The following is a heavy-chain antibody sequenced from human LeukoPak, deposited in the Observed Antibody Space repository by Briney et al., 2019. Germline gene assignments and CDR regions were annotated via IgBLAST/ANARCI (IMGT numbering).Heavy chain of an antibody. CDR1: GFTFSSYA. CDR2: ISYDGSNK. J-gene: IGHJ4*02. V-gene: IGHV3-30*04. Sequence: GGSLRLSCAASGFTFSSYAMHWVRQAPGKGLEWVEVISYDGSNKYYADSVKGRFTISRDNSKNTLYLQMNSLRAEDTAVYYCARGPAGIAVAGALDYWGQGTLVTVSS. CDR3: ARGPAGIAVAGALDY. D-gene: IGHD6-19*01.